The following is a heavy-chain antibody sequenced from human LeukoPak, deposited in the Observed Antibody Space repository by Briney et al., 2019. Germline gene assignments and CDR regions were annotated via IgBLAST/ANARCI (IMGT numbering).Heavy chain of an antibody. V-gene: IGHV4-34*01. CDR2: INHSGST. Sequence: SETLSLTCAVYGGSFSGYYWSWIRQPPGKGLEWIGEINHSGSTNYNPSLKSRVTISVDTSKNQFSLKLSSVTAADTAVYYCASLIAAAEVFYYFDYWGQGTLVTVSS. D-gene: IGHD6-13*01. J-gene: IGHJ4*02. CDR3: ASLIAAAEVFYYFDY. CDR1: GGSFSGYY.